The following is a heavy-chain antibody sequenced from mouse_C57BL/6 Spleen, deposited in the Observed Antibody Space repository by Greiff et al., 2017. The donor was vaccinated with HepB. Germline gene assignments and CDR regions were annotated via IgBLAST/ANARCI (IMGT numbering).Heavy chain of an antibody. CDR1: GFTFSSYA. CDR2: ISDGGSYT. D-gene: IGHD2-5*01. CDR3: ARADYSKIAMDY. Sequence: VQLKESGGGLVKPGGSLKLSCAASGFTFSSYAMSWVRQTPEKRLEWVATISDGGSYTYYPDNVKGRFTISRDNAKNNLYLQMSHLKSEDTAMYYCARADYSKIAMDYWGQGTSVTVSS. J-gene: IGHJ4*01. V-gene: IGHV5-4*01.